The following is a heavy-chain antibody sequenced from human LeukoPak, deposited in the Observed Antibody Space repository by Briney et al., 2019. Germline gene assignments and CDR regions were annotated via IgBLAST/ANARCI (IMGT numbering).Heavy chain of an antibody. CDR3: AKGMRSGWDFVDY. J-gene: IGHJ4*02. D-gene: IGHD6-19*01. CDR1: GFTFSSYA. Sequence: PGGSLRLSCAASGFTFSSYAMHWVRQAPGKGLEWVAVISYDGSNKYYADSVKGRFTISRDNSKNTLYLQMNSLRAEDTAVYYCAKGMRSGWDFVDYWGQGTLVTVSS. CDR2: ISYDGSNK. V-gene: IGHV3-30-3*01.